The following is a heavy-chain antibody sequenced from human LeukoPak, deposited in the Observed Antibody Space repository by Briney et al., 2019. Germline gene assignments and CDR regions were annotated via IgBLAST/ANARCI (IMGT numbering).Heavy chain of an antibody. CDR2: IIPMFGTA. D-gene: IGHD6-6*01. J-gene: IGHJ4*02. V-gene: IGHV1-69*06. CDR1: GGTFSSYA. Sequence: GASVKVSCKASGGTFSSYAIGWVRQAPGQGLEWMGGIIPMFGTANYAQKFQGRVTITADKSTSTAYMELSSLRSEDTAVYYCARDPPGRPYSSSSYGWGQGTLVTVSS. CDR3: ARDPPGRPYSSSSYG.